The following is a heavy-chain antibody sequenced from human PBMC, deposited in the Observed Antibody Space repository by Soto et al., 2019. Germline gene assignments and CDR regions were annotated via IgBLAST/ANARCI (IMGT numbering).Heavy chain of an antibody. Sequence: QVQLVQSGAEVKKPESSVKVSCKAPGGTFSTYAISWVRQAPGQGLEWMGGIIPMFGTANYAQRFQDRGTMTADESTNTVYMELSSLRSEATAVYFCASGIQLWLRRINNGYSGWGQGTLVTVSS. CDR1: GGTFSTYA. J-gene: IGHJ4*02. V-gene: IGHV1-69*12. D-gene: IGHD5-18*01. CDR2: IIPMFGTA. CDR3: ASGIQLWLRRINNGYSG.